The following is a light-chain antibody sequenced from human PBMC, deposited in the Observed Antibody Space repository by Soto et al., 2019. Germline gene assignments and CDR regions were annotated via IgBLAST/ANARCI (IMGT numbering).Light chain of an antibody. Sequence: QSVLTQPPSASGTPGQRVTISCSGSSSNIGSNYVYWYQQLPGTAPKLLIYRSNQRPSGVPDRFSGTTAGNSASLAISGLRSEDEADYYCAAWDDSLSVRVFGGGTKLTVL. CDR3: AAWDDSLSVRV. CDR2: RSN. CDR1: SSNIGSNY. J-gene: IGLJ3*02. V-gene: IGLV1-47*01.